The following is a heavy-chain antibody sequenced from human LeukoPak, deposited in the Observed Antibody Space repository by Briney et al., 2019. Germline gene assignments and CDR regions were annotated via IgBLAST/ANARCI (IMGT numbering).Heavy chain of an antibody. Sequence: ASVKVSCKASGYTFTAYPIHWVRQAPGQGLEWMGRINPNSGVTNYAQKFQGRVIMTRDTSISTAYMQLSSLKSDDTAVYYCARDSSNWSSFGSWDQGSLVVVSS. D-gene: IGHD2-2*01. V-gene: IGHV1-2*06. CDR1: GYTFTAYP. CDR2: INPNSGVT. CDR3: ARDSSNWSSFGS. J-gene: IGHJ4*02.